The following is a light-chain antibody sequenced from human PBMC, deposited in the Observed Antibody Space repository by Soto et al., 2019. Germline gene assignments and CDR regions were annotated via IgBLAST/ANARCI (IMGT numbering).Light chain of an antibody. V-gene: IGLV2-23*01. Sequence: QPALTQPASVSGSPGQSITISCTGTSSDVGRYNLVSWYQQHPGKAPKLMIYEGSKRPSGVSNRFSGSKSGNTASLTISGLQAEDEADYYCCSYAGSSTLVFGGGTKLTVL. CDR2: EGS. CDR3: CSYAGSSTLV. CDR1: SSDVGRYNL. J-gene: IGLJ3*02.